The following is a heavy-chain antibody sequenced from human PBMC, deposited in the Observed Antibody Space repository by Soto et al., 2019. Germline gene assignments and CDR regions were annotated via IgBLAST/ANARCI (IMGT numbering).Heavy chain of an antibody. V-gene: IGHV2-5*02. D-gene: IGHD5-18*01. CDR3: AHRADTSSSWDY. Sequence: GSGPTLVNPTQTLTLTCTFSGFSLSTSGVGVGWIRQPPGKALEWLALIYWDDDKRYRPSLKSRLTITKDTSKNQVVLIMTNMDPVDTATYYCAHRADTSSSWDYWRQRTPVTVSS. CDR1: GFSLSTSGVG. CDR2: IYWDDDK. J-gene: IGHJ4*02.